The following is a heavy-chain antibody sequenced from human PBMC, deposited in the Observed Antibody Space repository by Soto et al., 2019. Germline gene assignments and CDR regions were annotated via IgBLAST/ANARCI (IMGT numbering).Heavy chain of an antibody. J-gene: IGHJ3*02. V-gene: IGHV1-69*02. CDR2: IIPILGIA. CDR1: GGTFSSYT. CDR3: VIVVVPAAMAWNAFDI. D-gene: IGHD2-2*01. Sequence: AASVKVSCKASGGTFSSYTISWVRQAPGQGLEWMGRIIPILGIANYAQKFQGRVTITADKSTSTAYMELSSLRSEDTAVYYCVIVVVPAAMAWNAFDIWGQGTMVTVSS.